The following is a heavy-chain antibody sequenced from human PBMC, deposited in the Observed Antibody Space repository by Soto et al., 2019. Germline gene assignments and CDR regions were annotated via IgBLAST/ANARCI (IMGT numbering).Heavy chain of an antibody. CDR1: GASISSTIYY. D-gene: IGHD4-17*01. CDR2: IYYTGNT. V-gene: IGHV4-39*01. Sequence: QVQLQESGPGLVKPSETLSLTCTVSGASISSTIYYWGWIRQPPGKGLEWIGSIYYTGNTFYNPSVKSRVTLSVDTSENQFSMRLFSVTAADTAVYYCSRHSHEDHGDPNWFDTWGQGTLGTVSS. J-gene: IGHJ5*02. CDR3: SRHSHEDHGDPNWFDT.